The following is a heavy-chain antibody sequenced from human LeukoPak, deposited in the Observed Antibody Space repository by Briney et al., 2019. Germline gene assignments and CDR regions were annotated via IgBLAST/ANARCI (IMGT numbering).Heavy chain of an antibody. CDR3: ARVNYYGSGSYLWFDP. V-gene: IGHV4-61*02. D-gene: IGHD3-10*01. J-gene: IGHJ5*02. CDR2: IYTSGST. Sequence: SETLSLTCTVSGGSISSGSYYWSWIRQPAGKGLERIGRIYTSGSTNYNPSLKSRVTISVDTSKNQFSLKLSSVTAADTAVYYCARVNYYGSGSYLWFDPWGHGTLVTVSS. CDR1: GGSISSGSYY.